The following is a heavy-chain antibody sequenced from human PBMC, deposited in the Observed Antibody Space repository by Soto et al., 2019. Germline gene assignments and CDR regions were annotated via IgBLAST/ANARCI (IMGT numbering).Heavy chain of an antibody. D-gene: IGHD3-22*01. CDR3: ARDSGYDTTGYSPFDK. J-gene: IGHJ4*02. CDR1: GYTFTDYI. CDR2: IKPYSGDT. Sequence: QVQLVQSGAEVMRPGASVKVSCKTSGYTFTDYIIHWVRQAPGQRLEWMGWIKPYSGDTGYAQKFQGGVTLTGATTISTVYMELNSLGSDDTAVYFCARDSGYDTTGYSPFDKWGQGALVTVSS. V-gene: IGHV1-2*02.